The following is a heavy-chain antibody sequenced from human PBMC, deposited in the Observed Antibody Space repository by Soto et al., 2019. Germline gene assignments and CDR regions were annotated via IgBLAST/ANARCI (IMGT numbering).Heavy chain of an antibody. CDR3: ARARSNDSSGYYYDH. V-gene: IGHV4-34*01. J-gene: IGHJ5*02. D-gene: IGHD3-22*01. CDR2: INHSGST. CDR1: CGSFSGYY. Sequence: SETLSLTCAVYCGSFSGYYWSWIRQPPGKGLEWIGEINHSGSTNYNPSLKSRVTISVDTSKDQFSLKLSSVTAADTAVYYCARARSNDSSGYYYDHWGQGTLVTVSS.